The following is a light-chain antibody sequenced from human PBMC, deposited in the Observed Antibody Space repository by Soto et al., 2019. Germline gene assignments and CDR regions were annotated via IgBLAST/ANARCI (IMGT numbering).Light chain of an antibody. V-gene: IGLV1-47*01. CDR3: AAWDDSLSGQV. CDR2: STD. Sequence: QSVLTQSPSASGTPGQRVTVSCSGSSSNIGTNYVYWYQQLPGTAPKVLIYSTDKRPSGVPDRFSGSKSGTSASLAISGLRSEDEAEYYCAAWDDSLSGQVFGGGTKLTV. CDR1: SSNIGTNY. J-gene: IGLJ2*01.